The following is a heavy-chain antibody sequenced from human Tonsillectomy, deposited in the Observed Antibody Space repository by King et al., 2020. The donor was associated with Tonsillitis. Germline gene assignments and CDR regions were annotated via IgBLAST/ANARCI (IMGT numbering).Heavy chain of an antibody. D-gene: IGHD6-19*01. V-gene: IGHV3-9*01. CDR2: ISWNSGSI. Sequence: QLVQSGGGLVQPGRSLRLSCAASGFTFDDYAMHWVRQAPGKGLEWVSGISWNSGSIGYADSVKGRFTISRDNAKNSLYLQMNSLRAEDTALYYCAEAEQWLAAFDYWGQGTLVTVSS. CDR3: AEAEQWLAAFDY. CDR1: GFTFDDYA. J-gene: IGHJ4*02.